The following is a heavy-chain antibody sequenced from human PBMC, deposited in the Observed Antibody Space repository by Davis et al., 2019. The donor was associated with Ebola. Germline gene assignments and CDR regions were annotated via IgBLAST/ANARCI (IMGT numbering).Heavy chain of an antibody. Sequence: ASVKVSCKASGYTFTTYPIHWVRQAPGQRLEWMGWINAGNGNTKYSQKFQGRVTITRDTSASTAYMELSSLRSEDTAVYYCAREIRFSFDYWGQGTLVTVSS. J-gene: IGHJ4*02. CDR3: AREIRFSFDY. CDR1: GYTFTTYP. V-gene: IGHV1-3*01. D-gene: IGHD3-3*01. CDR2: INAGNGNT.